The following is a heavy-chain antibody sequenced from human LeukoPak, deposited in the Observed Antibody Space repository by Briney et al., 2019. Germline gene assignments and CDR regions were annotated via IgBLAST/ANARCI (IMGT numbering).Heavy chain of an antibody. CDR3: ASRVVVAAAFQH. Sequence: SSETLSLTCTVSGGSISSGDYYWSWIRQPPGKGLEWIGYIYYSGSTYYNPSLKSRVTISVDTSKNQFSPKLSSVTAADTAVYYCASRVVVAAAFQHWGQGTLVTVSS. V-gene: IGHV4-30-4*01. J-gene: IGHJ1*01. D-gene: IGHD2-15*01. CDR2: IYYSGST. CDR1: GGSISSGDYY.